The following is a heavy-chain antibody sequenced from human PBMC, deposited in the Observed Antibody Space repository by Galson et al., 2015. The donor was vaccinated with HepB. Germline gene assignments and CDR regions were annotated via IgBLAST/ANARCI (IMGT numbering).Heavy chain of an antibody. Sequence: SLRLSCAASGFAFSRYAMSWVRQAPGKGLEWVSAISGSDDSTYFADSGKGRFSIFRDNSKNTLYPQLNSLGAEDTAVYYCAAHTADGESTFDFWGQGTLVTVSS. CDR3: AAHTADGESTFDF. CDR1: GFAFSRYA. V-gene: IGHV3-23*01. CDR2: ISGSDDST. J-gene: IGHJ4*02. D-gene: IGHD4-17*01.